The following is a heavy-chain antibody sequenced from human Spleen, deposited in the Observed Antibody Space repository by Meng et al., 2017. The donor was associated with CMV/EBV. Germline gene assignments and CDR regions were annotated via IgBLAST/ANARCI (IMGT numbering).Heavy chain of an antibody. Sequence: FSGYYWSWIRQPPGKGLEWIGEINHSGNTNYNPSLKNRVTISVDTSKNQFSLRLSSVTAADTAVYYCASKYYDFWSGYYSPRGYFDYWGQGTLVTVSS. CDR3: ASKYYDFWSGYYSPRGYFDY. V-gene: IGHV4-34*01. CDR2: INHSGNT. J-gene: IGHJ4*02. CDR1: FSGYY. D-gene: IGHD3-3*01.